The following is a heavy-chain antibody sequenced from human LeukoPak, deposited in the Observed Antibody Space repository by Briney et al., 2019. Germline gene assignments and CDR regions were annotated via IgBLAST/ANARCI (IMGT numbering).Heavy chain of an antibody. Sequence: ASVKVSCKASGYTFTSYGISWVRQAPGQGLEWMGWISAYNGNTNYAQKLQGRVTMTTDTFTSTAYMELRSLRSDDTAVYYCARDVDTAMVTDYWGQGTLVTVSS. CDR3: ARDVDTAMVTDY. J-gene: IGHJ4*02. V-gene: IGHV1-18*01. CDR2: ISAYNGNT. D-gene: IGHD5-18*01. CDR1: GYTFTSYG.